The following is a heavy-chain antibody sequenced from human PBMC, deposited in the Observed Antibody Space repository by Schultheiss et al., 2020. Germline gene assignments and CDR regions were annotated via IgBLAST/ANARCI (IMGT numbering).Heavy chain of an antibody. V-gene: IGHV3-21*01. Sequence: GGSLRLSCVASGFTFNWYDMHWVRQVTGKGLEWVSSISPSSTYIYYSDSVKGRFTISRDNAKNSLYLQMNSLRAEDTAVYYCAKVIAAAGGMDVWGQGTTVTVSS. CDR2: ISPSSTYI. J-gene: IGHJ6*02. CDR1: GFTFNWYD. CDR3: AKVIAAAGGMDV. D-gene: IGHD6-13*01.